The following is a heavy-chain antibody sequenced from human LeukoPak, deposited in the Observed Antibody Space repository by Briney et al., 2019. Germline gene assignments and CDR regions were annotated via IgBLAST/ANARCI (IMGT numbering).Heavy chain of an antibody. CDR3: ARGLPGSGSYTSRYFDY. V-gene: IGHV4-34*01. Sequence: SETLSLTCAVYGGSFSGYYWSWIRQPPGKGLEWIGEINHSGSTNYNPSLKSRVTISVDTSKNQFSLKLSSVTAADTAVYYCARGLPGSGSYTSRYFDYWGQGTLVTVSS. CDR2: INHSGST. D-gene: IGHD1-26*01. J-gene: IGHJ4*02. CDR1: GGSFSGYY.